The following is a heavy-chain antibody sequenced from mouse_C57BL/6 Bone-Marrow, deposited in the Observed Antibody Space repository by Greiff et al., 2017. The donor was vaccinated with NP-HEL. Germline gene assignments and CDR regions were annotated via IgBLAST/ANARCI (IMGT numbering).Heavy chain of an antibody. Sequence: EVQLQQSGPELVKPGASVKISCKASGYTFTDYYMNWVKQSHGKSLEWIGDINPNNGGTSYNQKFKGKATLTVDKSSSTAYMELRSLTSEDSAVYYCAREWGPFHYWGQGTTLTVSS. CDR3: AREWGPFHY. V-gene: IGHV1-26*01. CDR2: INPNNGGT. J-gene: IGHJ2*01. D-gene: IGHD1-3*01. CDR1: GYTFTDYY.